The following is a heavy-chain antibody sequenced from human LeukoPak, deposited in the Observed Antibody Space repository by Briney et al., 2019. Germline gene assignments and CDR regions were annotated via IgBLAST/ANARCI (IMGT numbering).Heavy chain of an antibody. D-gene: IGHD3-10*01. V-gene: IGHV3-21*01. CDR1: GFTFSSYS. Sequence: GGSLRLSCAASGFTFSSYSMNWVRQAPGKGLEWVSSISSSSSYIYYADSVKGRFTISRGNAKNSLYLQMNSLRAEDAAVYYCARELTMVRGSFDYWGQGTLVTVSS. CDR2: ISSSSSYI. CDR3: ARELTMVRGSFDY. J-gene: IGHJ4*02.